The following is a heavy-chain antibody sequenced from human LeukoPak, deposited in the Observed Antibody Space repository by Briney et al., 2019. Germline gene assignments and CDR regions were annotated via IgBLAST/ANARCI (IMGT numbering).Heavy chain of an antibody. Sequence: GGSLRLSCAASGFTFSSYGMHWVRQAPGKGLEWVAFIRYDGSNKYYADSVKGRFTISRDNSKNTLYLQMNSLRAEDTAVYYCAKDRYCSSTSCYYLDYWGQGTLVTVSS. V-gene: IGHV3-30*02. D-gene: IGHD2-2*01. J-gene: IGHJ4*02. CDR1: GFTFSSYG. CDR3: AKDRYCSSTSCYYLDY. CDR2: IRYDGSNK.